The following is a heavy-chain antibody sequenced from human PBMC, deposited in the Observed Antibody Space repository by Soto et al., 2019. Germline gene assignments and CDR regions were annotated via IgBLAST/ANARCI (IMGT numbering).Heavy chain of an antibody. D-gene: IGHD3-3*01. V-gene: IGHV1-2*02. CDR1: GYTLKGYY. Sequence: QVQLVQSGAEVKKPGASVKVSCRASGYTLKGYYMHWVRQAPGQGLEWMGWVNPDSGATNYSQKFLDRVTMTRDTSITTAYMELSRLSSDDTAVYYCARGTPYYDFWSGYAFDHWGQGTLVTVSS. CDR3: ARGTPYYDFWSGYAFDH. CDR2: VNPDSGAT. J-gene: IGHJ4*02.